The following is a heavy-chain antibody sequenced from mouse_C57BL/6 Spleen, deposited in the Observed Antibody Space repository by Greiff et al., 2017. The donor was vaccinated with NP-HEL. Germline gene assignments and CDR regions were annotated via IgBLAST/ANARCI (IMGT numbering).Heavy chain of an antibody. D-gene: IGHD2-2*01. CDR3: AINYGYDQYYFDY. CDR1: GFNIKNTY. CDR2: IDPANGNT. J-gene: IGHJ2*01. V-gene: IGHV14-3*01. Sequence: EVQLQESVAELVRPGASVKLSCTASGFNIKNTYMHWVKQRPEQGLEWIGRIDPANGNTKYAPKFQGKATITADTTSNTADMQLSSLTSEDTASDYCAINYGYDQYYFDYWGQGTTLTVSS.